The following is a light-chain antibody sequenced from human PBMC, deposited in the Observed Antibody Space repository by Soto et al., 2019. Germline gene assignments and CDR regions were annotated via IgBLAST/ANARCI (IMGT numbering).Light chain of an antibody. CDR2: GAS. CDR1: QSVNAN. V-gene: IGKV3-15*01. J-gene: IGKJ1*01. Sequence: EVVMTQSPATLSVSPGERATLSCRASQSVNANLAWYQQKPGQAPRLLIHGASNRATGIPARFSGSGFGTEFIPTISRLQYEDFAVYYWHQYNTWLWTFGQGTKVEI. CDR3: HQYNTWLWT.